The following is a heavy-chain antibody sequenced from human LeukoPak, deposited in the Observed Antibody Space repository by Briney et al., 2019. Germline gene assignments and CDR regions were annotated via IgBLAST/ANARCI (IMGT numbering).Heavy chain of an antibody. CDR3: AIQLWLNS. D-gene: IGHD5-18*01. V-gene: IGHV3-66*04. CDR1: GFTFSDDY. J-gene: IGHJ5*02. CDR2: TYSGGSS. Sequence: PGGSLRLSCAASGFTFSDDYMSWIRQAPGKGLEWVSVTYSGGSSNYADSVKGRFTISRDDSKNTLYLQMNSLRAEDTAVYYCAIQLWLNSWGQGTLVTVSS.